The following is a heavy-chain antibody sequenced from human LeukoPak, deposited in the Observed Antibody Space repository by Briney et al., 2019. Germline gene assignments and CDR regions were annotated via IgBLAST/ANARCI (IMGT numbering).Heavy chain of an antibody. CDR3: ARQLRRDGYIGY. Sequence: PSETLSLTCTVSGGSISSYYWSWIRQPPGKGLEWIGYIYYSGSTNYNPSLKSRVTISVDTSKNQFSLRLSSVTAADTAVYYCARQLRRDGYIGYWGQGTLVTVSS. CDR1: GGSISSYY. D-gene: IGHD5-12*01. J-gene: IGHJ4*02. V-gene: IGHV4-59*08. CDR2: IYYSGST.